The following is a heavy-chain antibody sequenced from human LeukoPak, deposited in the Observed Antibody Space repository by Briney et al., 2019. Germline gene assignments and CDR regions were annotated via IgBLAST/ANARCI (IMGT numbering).Heavy chain of an antibody. CDR1: GFTFSSYA. CDR2: ITSNGGST. J-gene: IGHJ3*02. Sequence: GGSLRLSCSASGFTFSSYAMHWVRQAPGKGLEYVSSITSNGGSTYYADSVKGSVTISRDNSKNTLYLQMSSLRAEDTAVYYCARDQGLGRAFDIWGQGTMVTVSS. V-gene: IGHV3-64D*06. CDR3: ARDQGLGRAFDI.